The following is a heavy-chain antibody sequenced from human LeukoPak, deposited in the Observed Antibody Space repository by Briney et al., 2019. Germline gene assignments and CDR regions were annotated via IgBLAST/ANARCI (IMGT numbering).Heavy chain of an antibody. CDR3: ARGPYSYRAFDI. J-gene: IGHJ3*02. Sequence: RASGTLSLTCTVSGDSISSWGNFWNRNPQDPGGGLEWIGYIYYSEGTYYNPSLKSRVTISGDTSKNQFSLKLSSVTAADTAVYYCARGPYSYRAFDIWGQGTMVSVSS. CDR1: GDSISSWGNF. D-gene: IGHD5-18*01. V-gene: IGHV4-31*03. CDR2: IYYSEGT.